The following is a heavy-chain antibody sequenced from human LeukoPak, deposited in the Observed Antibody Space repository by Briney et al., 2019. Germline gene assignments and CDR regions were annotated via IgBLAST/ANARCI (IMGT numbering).Heavy chain of an antibody. V-gene: IGHV3-11*04. CDR3: ASTRGSYSGSEDFDF. J-gene: IGHJ4*02. CDR2: ISSKGTSK. CDR1: GGSITNSNYY. D-gene: IGHD5-12*01. Sequence: LSLTCTVSGGSITNSNYYWAWIRQPPGEGLEWVSYISSKGTSKYYADSVKGRFSISRDNAKNSMYLQMNSLRVEDTAVYYCASTRGSYSGSEDFDFWGQGALVTVSS.